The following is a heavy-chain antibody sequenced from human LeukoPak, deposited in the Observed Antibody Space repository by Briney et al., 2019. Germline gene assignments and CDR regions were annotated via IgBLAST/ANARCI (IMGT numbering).Heavy chain of an antibody. J-gene: IGHJ4*02. CDR2: IKEDGSER. Sequence: GGSLRLSCVASGFSFSRYWMSWVRQAPGKGLEWVANIKEDGSERYYADSLKGRFTISRDNVKNSLYLHIYSLRAEDTAVYYCARDSFETDIDYWGQGTLVTVSS. CDR3: ARDSFETDIDY. CDR1: GFSFSRYW. D-gene: IGHD1-14*01. V-gene: IGHV3-7*01.